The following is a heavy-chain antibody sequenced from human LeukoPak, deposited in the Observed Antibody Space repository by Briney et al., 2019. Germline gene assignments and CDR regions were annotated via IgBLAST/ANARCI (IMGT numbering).Heavy chain of an antibody. D-gene: IGHD3-10*01. Sequence: GGCLTLSCAASGFTFSSYAMGWVRQAPERGLGWVSAISGCGGRAYYADSVKGRFTNSRDNSKNTLYLQMNSLRAEDTAVYYCAKDLWYRYFDYWGQGTLVTVSS. CDR2: ISGCGGRA. V-gene: IGHV3-23*01. J-gene: IGHJ4*02. CDR3: AKDLWYRYFDY. CDR1: GFTFSSYA.